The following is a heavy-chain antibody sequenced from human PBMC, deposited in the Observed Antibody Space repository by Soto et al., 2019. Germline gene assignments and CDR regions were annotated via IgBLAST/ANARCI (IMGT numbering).Heavy chain of an antibody. CDR2: ISPYTGNT. CDR1: GYIFVNYG. CDR3: VLGDNYVTPTPPDV. J-gene: IGHJ6*02. D-gene: IGHD3-16*01. V-gene: IGHV1-18*01. Sequence: QVQLVQSGDEVKKPGASVKVSCKASGYIFVNYGIAWVRQAPGQGLEWVGWISPYTGNTHSATKVQGRLTMTTDTSTSTAYMDLGSLTSDDTAVYYCVLGDNYVTPTPPDVLGQGTTVTVSS.